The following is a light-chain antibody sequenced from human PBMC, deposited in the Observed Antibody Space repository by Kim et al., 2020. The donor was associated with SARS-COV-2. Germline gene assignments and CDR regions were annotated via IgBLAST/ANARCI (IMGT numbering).Light chain of an antibody. J-gene: IGKJ4*01. CDR3: QKYNRLPLT. CDR1: QGIGNY. CDR2: DAT. V-gene: IGKV1-27*01. Sequence: DIQMTQSPSSLSASVGDRVTITCRASQGIGNYLAWYQQKPGKPPKLLIYDATTLHSGVPLRFSGSGSGTDFTLTINSLQPEDIATYYCQKYNRLPLTFGGGTKVEI.